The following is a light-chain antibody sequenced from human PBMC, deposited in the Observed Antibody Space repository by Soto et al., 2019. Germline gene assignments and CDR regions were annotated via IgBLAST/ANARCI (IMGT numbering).Light chain of an antibody. CDR1: QNIDIY. CDR2: GAS. V-gene: IGKV1-39*01. CDR3: QQTSNTPQT. Sequence: DIQMTQSPSSLSASVGDRVTTTCRASQNIDIYLHWYQQKPGTAPKLLIYGASSLQSGVPSRFSGSGSGTDFTLTIRSLQPEDFATYYCQQTSNTPQTFGGGTKVEIK. J-gene: IGKJ4*01.